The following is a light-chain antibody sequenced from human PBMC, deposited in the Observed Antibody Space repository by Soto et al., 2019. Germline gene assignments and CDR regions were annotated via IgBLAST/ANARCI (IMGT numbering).Light chain of an antibody. CDR1: QRISNW. CDR2: AAS. J-gene: IGKJ3*01. Sequence: DIQMTLSPSSVSASVGDRVTITCRASQRISNWVAWYQQKPGKAPNLLIYAASTLQSGAPSRFSGSGSGTDFILTISSLQPEDSATYYCQQASSFPFTFGPGTKVDV. CDR3: QQASSFPFT. V-gene: IGKV1-12*01.